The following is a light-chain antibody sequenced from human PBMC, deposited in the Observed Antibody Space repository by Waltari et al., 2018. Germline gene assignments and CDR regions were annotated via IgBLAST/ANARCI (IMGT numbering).Light chain of an antibody. V-gene: IGLV2-23*01. J-gene: IGLJ3*02. CDR3: CSYACSTASVM. CDR1: RNDIDGYSL. CDR2: YGT. Sequence: QSALTQPASVSGSPVQAITISCSGIRNDIDGYSLVSWYQHHPGKAPRVIIFYGTERPSGVSNRFSGSKSGNTASLTISGLQAEYEADYYCCSYACSTASVMFGGGTKLTVL.